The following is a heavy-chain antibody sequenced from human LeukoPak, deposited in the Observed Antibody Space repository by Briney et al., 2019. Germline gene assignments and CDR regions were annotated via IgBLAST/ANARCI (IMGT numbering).Heavy chain of an antibody. CDR2: ISSSSSYI. CDR3: ARGTPAGIAAAGAEDY. CDR1: GFTFSSYS. D-gene: IGHD6-13*01. J-gene: IGHJ4*02. Sequence: GGSLRLSCAASGFTFSSYSMNWVRQAPGKGLEWVSSISSSSSYIYYADSVKGRFTISRDNAKNSLYLQMNSLRAEDTAVYYCARGTPAGIAAAGAEDYWGQGTLVTVSS. V-gene: IGHV3-21*01.